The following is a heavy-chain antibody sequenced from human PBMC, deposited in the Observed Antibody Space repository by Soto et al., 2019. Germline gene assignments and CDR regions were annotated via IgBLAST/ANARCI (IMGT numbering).Heavy chain of an antibody. Sequence: VLLVQSGAEVKRPGASVKVSCEASGYIFSGYYIHWVRQAPGQGLEWVGWINPNSGGTNYAQRLQGRATMTRDPSMRNVCIVLLRLASDSTAVSHWAMHGVVLGFWNPFGFDPWGQ. CDR2: INPNSGGT. CDR1: GYIFSGYY. D-gene: IGHD3-3*01. CDR3: AMHGVVLGFWNPFGFDP. V-gene: IGHV1-2*02. J-gene: IGHJ5*02.